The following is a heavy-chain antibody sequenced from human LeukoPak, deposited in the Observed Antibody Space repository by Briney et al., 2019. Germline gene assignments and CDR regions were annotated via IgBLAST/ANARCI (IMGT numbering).Heavy chain of an antibody. CDR2: IIPVFGTA. CDR3: VVARFDY. J-gene: IGHJ4*02. V-gene: IGHV1-69*06. CDR1: GYTFTSYD. Sequence: ASVKVSCKASGYTFTSYDINWVRQATGQGLEWMGGIIPVFGTANYAQKFQGRVTMTEDTSTDTAYMELSSLRSEDTAVYYCVVARFDYWGQGTLVTVSS. D-gene: IGHD2-15*01.